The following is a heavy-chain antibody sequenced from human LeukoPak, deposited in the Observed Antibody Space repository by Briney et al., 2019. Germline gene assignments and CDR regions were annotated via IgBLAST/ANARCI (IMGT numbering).Heavy chain of an antibody. Sequence: PGGSLRLSCTASGFTFSSYWMSWVRQAPGKGLEWVANIKQDGSEKYYVDSVKGRFTISRDNAKNSLYLQMNSLRAEDTAVYYCARDRGGDILTGYIGYWGQGTLVTVSS. CDR1: GFTFSSYW. V-gene: IGHV3-7*01. D-gene: IGHD3-9*01. J-gene: IGHJ4*02. CDR2: IKQDGSEK. CDR3: ARDRGGDILTGYIGY.